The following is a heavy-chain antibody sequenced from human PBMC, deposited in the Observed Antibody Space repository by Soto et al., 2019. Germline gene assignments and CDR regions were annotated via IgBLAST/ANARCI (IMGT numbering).Heavy chain of an antibody. J-gene: IGHJ4*02. CDR2: IYPGDSDA. CDR1: GYSFISYW. V-gene: IGHV5-51*01. Sequence: GESLKISCKGSGYSFISYWIGWVRQMPGEGLEWMGIIYPGDSDARYSPSFQGQVTISADKSISTAYLQWTSLKASDTAIYYCARHAYYYDSSSYYSLWGQGTLVTVSS. CDR3: ARHAYYYDSSSYYSL. D-gene: IGHD3-22*01.